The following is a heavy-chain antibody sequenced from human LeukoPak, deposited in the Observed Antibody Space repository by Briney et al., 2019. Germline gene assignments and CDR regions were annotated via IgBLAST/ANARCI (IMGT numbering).Heavy chain of an antibody. CDR2: ILQSGST. Sequence: SGTLSLTCAVSGDSISSNYWWSWVRQSPGKGLEWIGEILQSGSTNYNPSLRSRVTISIDKSKNQFSLNLSSVTAADTAVYYCARESWSYASKFHYWGQGTLVTVSS. CDR3: ARESWSYASKFHY. J-gene: IGHJ4*02. CDR1: GDSISSNYW. D-gene: IGHD3-16*01. V-gene: IGHV4-4*02.